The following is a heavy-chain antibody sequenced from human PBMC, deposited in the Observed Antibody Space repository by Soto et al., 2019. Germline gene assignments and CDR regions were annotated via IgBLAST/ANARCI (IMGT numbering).Heavy chain of an antibody. D-gene: IGHD1-26*01. CDR2: ISYDGSNK. CDR3: AKAARQGATQALAVYYYGMDV. CDR1: GFTFSSYG. V-gene: IGHV3-30*18. Sequence: LRLSCAASGFTFSSYGMHWVRQAPGKGLEWVAVISYDGSNKYYADSVKGRFTISRDNSKNTLYLQMNSLRAEDTAVYYCAKAARQGATQALAVYYYGMDVWGQGTTVTVSS. J-gene: IGHJ6*02.